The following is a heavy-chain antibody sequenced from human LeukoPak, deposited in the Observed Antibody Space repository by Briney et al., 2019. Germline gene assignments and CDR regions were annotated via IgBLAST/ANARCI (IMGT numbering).Heavy chain of an antibody. D-gene: IGHD1-26*01. CDR3: ARVLSGSYWGVHDAFDI. Sequence: SETLSLTCTVSGGSISSYYWSWIRQPAGKGLEWIGRIYTSGSTNYNPSLKSRVTMSGDTSKNQFSLKLSSVTAADTAVYYCARVLSGSYWGVHDAFDIWGQGTMVTVSS. CDR1: GGSISSYY. J-gene: IGHJ3*02. V-gene: IGHV4-4*07. CDR2: IYTSGST.